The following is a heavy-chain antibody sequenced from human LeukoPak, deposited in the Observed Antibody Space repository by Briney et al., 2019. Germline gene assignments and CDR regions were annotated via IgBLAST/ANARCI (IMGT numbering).Heavy chain of an antibody. V-gene: IGHV4-34*01. J-gene: IGHJ4*02. Sequence: SETLSLTCAVYGGSFSGYYWSWIRQPPGKGLEWIGEINYSGSTNYNPSLKSRVTISVDTSKNQFSLKLSSVTAADTAVYYCARMYCSSTSCYGPLDYWGQGTLVTVSS. CDR1: GGSFSGYY. CDR2: INYSGST. D-gene: IGHD2-2*01. CDR3: ARMYCSSTSCYGPLDY.